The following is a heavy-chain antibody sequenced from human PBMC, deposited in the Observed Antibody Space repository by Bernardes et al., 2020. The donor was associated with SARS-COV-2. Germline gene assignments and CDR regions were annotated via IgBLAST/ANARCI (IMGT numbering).Heavy chain of an antibody. CDR3: AKGGQLLDSTYGYYGMDV. Sequence: GGSLRLSCAASGFTFSSYAMSWVRQAPGKGLEWVSAISDSGGSTYYADSVKGRFTISRDNSKNTLYLQMNSLRAEDTAVYYCAKGGQLLDSTYGYYGMDVWGQGTTVTVSS. J-gene: IGHJ6*02. D-gene: IGHD3-10*01. V-gene: IGHV3-23*01. CDR1: GFTFSSYA. CDR2: ISDSGGST.